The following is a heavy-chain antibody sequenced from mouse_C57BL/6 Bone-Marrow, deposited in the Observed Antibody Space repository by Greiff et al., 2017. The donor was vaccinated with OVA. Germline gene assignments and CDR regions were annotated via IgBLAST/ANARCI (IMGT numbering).Heavy chain of an antibody. CDR2: IDPANGDA. CDR1: GFNIKDDY. CDR3: TPIYLDY. V-gene: IGHV14-4*01. J-gene: IGHJ2*01. Sequence: EVQGVESGAELVRPGASVKLSCTASGFNIKDDYMHWVKQRPEQGLEWIGRIDPANGDAEYASKFQGKATITADTSSNTAYLQLSSLTSEDTAVYYCTPIYLDYWGQGTTLTVSA.